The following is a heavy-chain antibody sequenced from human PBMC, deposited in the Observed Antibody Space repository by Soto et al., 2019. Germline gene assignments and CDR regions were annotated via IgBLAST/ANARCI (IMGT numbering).Heavy chain of an antibody. Sequence: QVQLVESGGGVVQPGRSLRLSCAASGFTFSSYGMHWVRQAPGKGLEWVAVISYDGSLKDYADSVKGRFTISRDNSKNXLSLQMNSLSAEDTAVYYCAKDSSTYYGSGSYFDYWGQGTLVTVSS. CDR1: GFTFSSYG. CDR2: ISYDGSLK. CDR3: AKDSSTYYGSGSYFDY. V-gene: IGHV3-30*18. J-gene: IGHJ4*02. D-gene: IGHD3-10*01.